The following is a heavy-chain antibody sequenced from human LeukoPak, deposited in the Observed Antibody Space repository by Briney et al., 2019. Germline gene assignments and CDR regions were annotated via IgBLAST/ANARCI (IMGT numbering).Heavy chain of an antibody. CDR2: ISGGGGST. CDR3: AKMMKIISSWFDP. Sequence: GGSLRLSCPASGFTFSSYSMSWVRQAPGKGLEWGSGISGGGGSTYYADSLKGRCTISRDNSKDTLYLQMNSLRAEDTAVYYCAKMMKIISSWFDPWGQGTLVAVSS. J-gene: IGHJ5*02. D-gene: IGHD3-16*01. CDR1: GFTFSSYS. V-gene: IGHV3-23*01.